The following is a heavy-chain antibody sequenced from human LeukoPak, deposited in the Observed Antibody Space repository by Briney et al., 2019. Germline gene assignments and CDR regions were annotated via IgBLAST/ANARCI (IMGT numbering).Heavy chain of an antibody. CDR2: IGGSGGST. J-gene: IGHJ4*02. CDR1: GFTFSSYA. Sequence: GGSLRLSCAASGFTFSSYAMTWVRQAPGKGLEWVSAIGGSGGSTYYADSVKGRFTISRDNSKNTLYLQMNSLRAEDTAVYYCAKDAMPCSGGSCHSASPLVDYWGQGTLVTVSS. CDR3: AKDAMPCSGGSCHSASPLVDY. V-gene: IGHV3-23*01. D-gene: IGHD2-15*01.